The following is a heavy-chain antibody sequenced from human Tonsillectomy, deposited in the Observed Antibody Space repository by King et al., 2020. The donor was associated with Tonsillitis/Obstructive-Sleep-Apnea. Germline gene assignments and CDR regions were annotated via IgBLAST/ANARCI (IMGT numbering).Heavy chain of an antibody. Sequence: VQLQQWGAGLLKPSETLSLTCAVYGGSFSGYYWSWIRQPPGKGLGWIGEINHSGSTNYNPSLKSRVTLSVDTSTNQCSLKLSSVTAADTAVYYCAREGEYCSGGSCYSGNFNFDYWGQGTLVTVSS. CDR1: GGSFSGYY. V-gene: IGHV4-34*01. J-gene: IGHJ4*02. CDR3: AREGEYCSGGSCYSGNFNFDY. CDR2: INHSGST. D-gene: IGHD2-15*01.